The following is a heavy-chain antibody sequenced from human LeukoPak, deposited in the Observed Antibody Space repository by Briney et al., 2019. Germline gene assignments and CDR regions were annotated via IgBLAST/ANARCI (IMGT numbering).Heavy chain of an antibody. CDR3: ARELHEPAMVTKDWFDP. J-gene: IGHJ5*02. V-gene: IGHV1-69*04. CDR1: GGTFSSYT. CDR2: IIPTLGIA. D-gene: IGHD5-18*01. Sequence: GASVKVSCKASGGTFSSYTISWVRQAPGQGLEWMGRIIPTLGIANYAQKFQGRVTITADKSTSTAYMELSSLRSEDTAVYYCARELHEPAMVTKDWFDPWGQGTLVTVSP.